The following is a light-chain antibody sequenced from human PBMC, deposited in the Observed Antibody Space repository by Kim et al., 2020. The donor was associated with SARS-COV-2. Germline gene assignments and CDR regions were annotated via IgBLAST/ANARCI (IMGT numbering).Light chain of an antibody. CDR1: RGRTANYC. CDR2: ECH. CDR3: PSYNDNDWV. Sequence: GKCVLSSRTRRRGRTANYCVLWFQPRQASSRPTVIYECHKSPSGVPDRFSGCVETSYNSASLTISGLRGEDEAYYYCPSYNDNDWVFGGETKLNVL. J-gene: IGLJ3*02. V-gene: IGLV6-57*01.